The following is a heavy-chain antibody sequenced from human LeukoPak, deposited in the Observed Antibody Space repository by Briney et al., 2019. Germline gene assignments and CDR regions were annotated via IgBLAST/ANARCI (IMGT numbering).Heavy chain of an antibody. CDR3: VRGYSFGPYGMDV. D-gene: IGHD2-15*01. CDR2: ISSDGSST. V-gene: IGHV3-64D*09. Sequence: GGSLRLSCSASGFTFSSYPMHWVRQAPGKGMEYVSAISSDGSSTYYADSVKGRFTISRDNYKNTLYLQMSSLRAEDTAVYFCVRGYSFGPYGMDVWGQGTTVTVSS. J-gene: IGHJ6*02. CDR1: GFTFSSYP.